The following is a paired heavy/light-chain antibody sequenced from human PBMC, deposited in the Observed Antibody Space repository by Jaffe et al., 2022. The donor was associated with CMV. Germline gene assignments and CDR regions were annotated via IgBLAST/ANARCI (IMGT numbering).Light chain of an antibody. CDR3: SSYTSSSTPGVV. J-gene: IGLJ2*01. CDR1: SSDVGGYNY. CDR2: DVS. V-gene: IGLV2-14*03. Sequence: QSALTQPASVSGSPGQSITISCTGTSSDVGGYNYVSWYQQHPGKAPKLMIYDVSNRPSGVSNRFSGSKSGNTASLTISGLQAEDEADYYCSSYTSSSTPGVVFGGGTKLTVL.
Heavy chain of an antibody. D-gene: IGHD4-17*01. J-gene: IGHJ2*01. CDR2: IYSGGST. CDR1: GFTVSSNY. CDR3: ARDRLDYGDYPHYWYFDL. Sequence: EVQLVESGGGLVQPGGSLRLSCAASGFTVSSNYMSWVRQAPGKGLEWVSVIYSGGSTYYADSVKGRFTISRDNSKNTLYLQMNSLRAEDTAVYYCARDRLDYGDYPHYWYFDLWGRGTLVTVSS. V-gene: IGHV3-66*01.